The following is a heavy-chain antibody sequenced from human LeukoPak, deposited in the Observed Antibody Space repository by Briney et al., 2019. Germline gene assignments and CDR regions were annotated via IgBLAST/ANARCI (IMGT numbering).Heavy chain of an antibody. Sequence: SETLSLTCTISGGSISTFCWSWIRQPAGKGLQWIGRISGSGITDYNPSLKSRVTMAVDTSKDQFSLRLRSVTAADTAVYYCARDFKVAGFDPWGQGTLVTVSS. CDR3: ARDFKVAGFDP. V-gene: IGHV4-4*07. CDR1: GGSISTFC. CDR2: ISGSGIT. D-gene: IGHD6-19*01. J-gene: IGHJ5*02.